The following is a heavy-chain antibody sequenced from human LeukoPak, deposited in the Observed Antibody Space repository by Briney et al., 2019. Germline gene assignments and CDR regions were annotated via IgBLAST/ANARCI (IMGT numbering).Heavy chain of an antibody. CDR2: INPNSGGT. D-gene: IGHD3-10*01. CDR3: AREYSRFGELSDY. V-gene: IGHV1-2*02. Sequence: ASVKVSCKASGYTFTGYYMHWVRQAPGQGLEWMGWINPNSGGTNYAQKFQGRVTMTRDTSISTAYMELSRLRSDDTAVYYCAREYSRFGELSDYWGQGTLVTVSS. J-gene: IGHJ4*02. CDR1: GYTFTGYY.